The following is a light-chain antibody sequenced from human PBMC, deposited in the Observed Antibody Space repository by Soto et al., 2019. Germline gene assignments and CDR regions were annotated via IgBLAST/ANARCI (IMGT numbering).Light chain of an antibody. CDR2: AAS. J-gene: IGKJ2*01. V-gene: IGKV1-6*01. Sequence: AIQMTQSPSSLSASVGDRVTITCRASRDIGNDLGWYQQKPGKAPKHLIFAASNLQSGVPSRFSGGGSGTDFTLTISGLRPEDFATYYCQQSFSAPLSFGQGTKLEIK. CDR3: QQSFSAPLS. CDR1: RDIGND.